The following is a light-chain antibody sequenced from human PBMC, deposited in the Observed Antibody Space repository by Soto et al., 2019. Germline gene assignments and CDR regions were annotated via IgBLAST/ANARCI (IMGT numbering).Light chain of an antibody. V-gene: IGKV1-39*01. CDR3: QQSFNALT. J-gene: IGKJ4*01. CDR2: ASS. CDR1: QSISRY. Sequence: DIQMTQSPSSLSASVGDRVTITCRASQSISRYLNWYQQKPGKAPKLLIYASSSLQSGVPSRFSGGRSGTDFTLTISSLQPEDFATYYCQQSFNALTFGGGTKVEIK.